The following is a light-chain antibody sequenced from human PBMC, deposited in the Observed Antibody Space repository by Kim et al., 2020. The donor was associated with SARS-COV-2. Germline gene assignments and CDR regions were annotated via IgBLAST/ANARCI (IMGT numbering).Light chain of an antibody. Sequence: QRVTSACTGSSSNIGAGYDVHWYHQLPGTAPKLLIYGNSNRPSGVPDRFSGSKSGTSASLAITGLQAEDEADYYCQSYDSSLSGSVFGGGTQLTVL. CDR3: QSYDSSLSGSV. CDR2: GNS. V-gene: IGLV1-40*01. J-gene: IGLJ3*02. CDR1: SSNIGAGYD.